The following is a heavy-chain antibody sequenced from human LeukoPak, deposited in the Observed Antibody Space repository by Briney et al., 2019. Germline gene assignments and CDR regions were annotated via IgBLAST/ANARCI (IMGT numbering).Heavy chain of an antibody. Sequence: SETLSLTCTVSGGSIRSYYWSWIRQPPGKGLEWIGYIYYTGVTNYSPSLKSRVTISADTSKNQFSLNLSSVTAADTAVYYCASRKLGNDYWGQGTLVTVSS. CDR1: GGSIRSYY. CDR3: ASRKLGNDY. V-gene: IGHV4-59*01. D-gene: IGHD7-27*01. CDR2: IYYTGVT. J-gene: IGHJ4*02.